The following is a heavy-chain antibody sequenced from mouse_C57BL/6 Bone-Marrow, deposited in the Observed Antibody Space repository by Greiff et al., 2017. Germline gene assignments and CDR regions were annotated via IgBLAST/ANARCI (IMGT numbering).Heavy chain of an antibody. D-gene: IGHD4-1*01. CDR1: GYTFTSYW. CDR3: ARVGRHYYAMDY. V-gene: IGHV1-55*01. Sequence: QVQLKQPGAELVKPGASVKMSCKASGYTFTSYWITWVKQRPGQGLEWIGDIYPGSGSTNYNEKFKSKATLTVDTSSSTAYMQLSSLTSEDSAVYYCARVGRHYYAMDYWGQGTSVTVSS. CDR2: IYPGSGST. J-gene: IGHJ4*01.